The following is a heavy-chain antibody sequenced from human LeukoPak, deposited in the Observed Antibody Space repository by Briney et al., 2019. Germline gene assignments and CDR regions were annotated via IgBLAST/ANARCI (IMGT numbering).Heavy chain of an antibody. V-gene: IGHV3-21*01. CDR1: GFTFSSYS. J-gene: IGHJ5*02. CDR3: ARDRVARTNWFDP. Sequence: GGSLRLSCAASGFTFSSYSMNWVRQAPGKGLEWVSSISSSSYIYYAASVKGRFTISRDNAKNSLYLQMNGLRAEDTAVYYCARDRVARTNWFDPWGQGTLVTVSS. D-gene: IGHD2-15*01. CDR2: ISSSSYI.